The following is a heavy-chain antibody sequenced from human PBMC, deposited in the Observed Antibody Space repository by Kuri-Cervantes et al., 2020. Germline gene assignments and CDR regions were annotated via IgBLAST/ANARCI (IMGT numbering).Heavy chain of an antibody. CDR2: ISWNSGTI. D-gene: IGHD6-19*01. V-gene: IGHV3-9*01. Sequence: SLKISCAASGFTFDDYAMHWVRQVPGRGLEWVSGISWNSGTIGYADSVKGRFTISRDNSKNTLYLQMNSLRAEDTAVYYCARDYSGIAVAGTLDYWGQGTLVTVSS. CDR1: GFTFDDYA. CDR3: ARDYSGIAVAGTLDY. J-gene: IGHJ4*02.